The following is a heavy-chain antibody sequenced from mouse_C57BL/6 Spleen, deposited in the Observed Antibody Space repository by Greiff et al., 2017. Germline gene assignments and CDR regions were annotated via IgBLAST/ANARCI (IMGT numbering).Heavy chain of an antibody. V-gene: IGHV1-82*01. D-gene: IGHD2-12*01. CDR2: IYPGDGDT. J-gene: IGHJ2*01. Sequence: VKVVESGPELVKPGASVKISCKASGYAFSSSWMNWVKQRPGKGLEWIGRIYPGDGDTNYNGKFKGKATLTADKSSSTAYMQLSSLTSEDSAVYFCARMGDLTYYFDYWGQGTTLTVSS. CDR1: GYAFSSSW. CDR3: ARMGDLTYYFDY.